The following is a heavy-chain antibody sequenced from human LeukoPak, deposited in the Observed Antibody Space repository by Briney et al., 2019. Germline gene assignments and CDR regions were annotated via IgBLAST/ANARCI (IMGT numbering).Heavy chain of an antibody. CDR1: GYTFTSYG. V-gene: IGHV1-18*01. Sequence: GASVKVSCKASGYTFTSYGISWVRQAPGQAREWMGWISAYNGNTNYAQKLQGRVTMTTDTSTSTAYMELRSLRSDNTAVYYCARDRDYGSGSYWFYYYYGMDVWGQGTTVTVSS. J-gene: IGHJ6*02. CDR3: ARDRDYGSGSYWFYYYYGMDV. D-gene: IGHD3-10*01. CDR2: ISAYNGNT.